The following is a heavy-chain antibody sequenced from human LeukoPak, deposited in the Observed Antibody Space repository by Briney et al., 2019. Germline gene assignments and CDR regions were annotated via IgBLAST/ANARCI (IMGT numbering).Heavy chain of an antibody. Sequence: ASVKVSFKASGFPFPSYDINWVRPATGQGLGWMGWMNPINGNTGYAQKFQGRVTMTRDTSISTAYMELRSLRSDDTAVYYCVRDGEGVAISVNYWFDPWGQGTLVTVSS. CDR2: MNPINGNT. J-gene: IGHJ5*02. CDR3: VRDGEGVAISVNYWFDP. D-gene: IGHD3-10*01. CDR1: GFPFPSYD. V-gene: IGHV1-8*01.